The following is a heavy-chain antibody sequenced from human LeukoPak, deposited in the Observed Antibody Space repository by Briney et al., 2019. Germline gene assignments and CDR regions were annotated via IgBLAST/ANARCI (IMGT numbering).Heavy chain of an antibody. CDR2: IYYSGST. V-gene: IGHV4-39*01. CDR3: ARQYYGLKKFDY. J-gene: IGHJ4*02. D-gene: IGHD3-10*01. Sequence: SETLSLTCTVSGGSISSSSYYWGWIRQPPGKGLEWIGSIYYSGSTYYNPSLKSRVTISVDTSKNQFSLKLSSVTAADTAVYYCARQYYGLKKFDYWGQGILVTVSS. CDR1: GGSISSSSYY.